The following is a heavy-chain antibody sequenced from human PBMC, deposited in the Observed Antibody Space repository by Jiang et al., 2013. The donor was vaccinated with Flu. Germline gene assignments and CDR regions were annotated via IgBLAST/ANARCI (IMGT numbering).Heavy chain of an antibody. CDR1: GGSFSGYY. CDR3: AGGLAYGEYAFDF. D-gene: IGHD4-17*01. CDR2: LNHGGGT. Sequence: SLTCALYGGSFSGYYWSWVRQPPGKGLEWVGELNHGGGTQYNPSLKSRVTISVDTSKNHFSLNLTSVTAADTAVYYCAGGLAYGEYAFDFWAQGTLVTVSS. J-gene: IGHJ4*02. V-gene: IGHV4-34*01.